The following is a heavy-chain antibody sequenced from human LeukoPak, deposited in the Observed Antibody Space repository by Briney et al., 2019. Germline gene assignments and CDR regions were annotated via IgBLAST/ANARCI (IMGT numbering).Heavy chain of an antibody. J-gene: IGHJ4*02. CDR3: AKDQYSSGWYYFDY. V-gene: IGHV3-23*01. CDR2: ISGIGGST. CDR1: GFTFRTHG. D-gene: IGHD6-19*01. Sequence: GGTLRLSCAASGFTFRTHGIAWVRQAPGKGLEWVSVISGIGGSTYYADSVKGRFTISRDNSKNTLYLQMNSLRAEDTAVYYCAKDQYSSGWYYFDYWGQGTLVTVSS.